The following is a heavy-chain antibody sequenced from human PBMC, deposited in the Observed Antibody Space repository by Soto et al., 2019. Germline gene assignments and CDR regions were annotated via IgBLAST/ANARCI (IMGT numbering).Heavy chain of an antibody. Sequence: SETLSLPCTVSGGSISSYYCSWIRQPPGKGLEWIGYIYYSGSTNYNPSLKSRVTISVDTSKNQFSLKLSSVTAADTAVYYCARSYYYGSYDPRGQGTLVTVSS. D-gene: IGHD3-10*01. CDR2: IYYSGST. CDR3: ARSYYYGSYDP. CDR1: GGSISSYY. V-gene: IGHV4-59*01. J-gene: IGHJ5*02.